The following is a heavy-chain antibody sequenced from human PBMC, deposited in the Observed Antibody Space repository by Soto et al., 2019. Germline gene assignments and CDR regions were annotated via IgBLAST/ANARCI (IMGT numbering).Heavy chain of an antibody. CDR1: GFTFSSYS. V-gene: IGHV3-48*01. J-gene: IGHJ4*02. D-gene: IGHD4-17*01. CDR2: ISSSSSTI. Sequence: GGSLRLSCAASGFTFSSYSMNWVRQAPGKGLEWVSYISSSSSTIYYADSVKGRFTISRDNAKNSLYLQMNSLRAEDTAVYYCAREFRYGDYALDYWGQGTLVTVSS. CDR3: AREFRYGDYALDY.